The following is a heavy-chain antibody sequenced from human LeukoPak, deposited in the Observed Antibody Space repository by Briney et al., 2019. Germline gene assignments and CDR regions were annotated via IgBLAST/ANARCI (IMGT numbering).Heavy chain of an antibody. CDR1: GFTFSSYA. CDR2: IKQDGSEK. Sequence: SGGSLRLSCAASGFTFSSYAMSWVRQAPGKGLEWVANIKQDGSEKYYVDSVKGRFTISRDNAKNSLYLQMNSLRAEDTAVYYCARDPNKKTSGFDYWGQGTLVTVSS. CDR3: ARDPNKKTSGFDY. V-gene: IGHV3-7*01. J-gene: IGHJ4*02.